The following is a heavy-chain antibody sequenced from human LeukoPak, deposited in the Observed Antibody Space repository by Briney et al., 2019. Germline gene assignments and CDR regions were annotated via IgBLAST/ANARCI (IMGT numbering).Heavy chain of an antibody. CDR2: ISSSSSYI. J-gene: IGHJ3*02. CDR3: ARESRITIFGVVTHDAFDI. V-gene: IGHV3-21*01. D-gene: IGHD3-3*01. CDR1: GFTFSSYS. Sequence: GGSLRLSCAASGFTFSSYSMNWVRQAPGKGLEWVSSISSSSSYIYYADSVKGRFTISRDNAKNSLYLQMNSLRAEDTAVYYCARESRITIFGVVTHDAFDIWGQGTMVTVSS.